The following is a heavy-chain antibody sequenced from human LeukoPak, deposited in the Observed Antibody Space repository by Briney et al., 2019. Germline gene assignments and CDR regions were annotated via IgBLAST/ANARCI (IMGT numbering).Heavy chain of an antibody. CDR3: ARDGSKSCSGGSCYLNWFDP. CDR1: GFTFSDYY. J-gene: IGHJ5*02. V-gene: IGHV3-11*04. D-gene: IGHD2-15*01. CDR2: ISSSGSTI. Sequence: GGSLRLSCAASGFTFSDYYMSWIRQAPGKGLEWVSYISSSGSTIYYADSVKGRFTISRDNAKNSLYLQMTSLRAEDTAVYYCARDGSKSCSGGSCYLNWFDPWGQGTLVTVSS.